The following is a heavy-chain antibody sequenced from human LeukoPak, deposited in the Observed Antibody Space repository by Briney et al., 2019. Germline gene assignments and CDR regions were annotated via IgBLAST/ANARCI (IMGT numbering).Heavy chain of an antibody. J-gene: IGHJ4*02. CDR3: ARGPVVRGVIIIDHPSFDY. CDR1: GGSISSGVYY. D-gene: IGHD3-10*01. CDR2: IYYSGST. Sequence: PSQTLSLTCPVSGGSISSGVYYWSWIRQHPGKGLEWIGYIYYSGSTYYNPSLKSRVTISVDTSKNQFSLKLSSVTAADTAVYYCARGPVVRGVIIIDHPSFDYWGQGTLVTVSS. V-gene: IGHV4-31*03.